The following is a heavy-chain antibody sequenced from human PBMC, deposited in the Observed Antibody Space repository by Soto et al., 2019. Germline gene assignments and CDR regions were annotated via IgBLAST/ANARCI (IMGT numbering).Heavy chain of an antibody. CDR2: TGSGTGPG. CDR1: GGSLSTNP. Sequence: QVQLVQSGTEVKKPGSSVKVSCKASGGSLSTNPISWVRQAPGQGLEWMGGTGSGTGPGNHAQKFQGRLTVTADKSTITVYMELNNLSSEDTFVYYCARLDSGGCYRFFDSWGQGTLVTVSS. CDR3: ARLDSGGCYRFFDS. V-gene: IGHV1-69*06. J-gene: IGHJ4*02. D-gene: IGHD2-21*01.